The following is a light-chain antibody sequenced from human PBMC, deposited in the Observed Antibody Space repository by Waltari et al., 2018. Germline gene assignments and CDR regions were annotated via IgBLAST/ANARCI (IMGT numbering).Light chain of an antibody. CDR3: STWDDSLGGPV. Sequence: QPVLTQPPSASGTPGQRVTISCSCSSPNIGINSISWFQQLPGTAPKLPISRNNPRPSGVPDRFSGYKSGTSASLAISGLQSEDEADYYCSTWDDSLGGPVFGGGTKLTVL. CDR1: SPNIGINS. J-gene: IGLJ2*01. CDR2: RNN. V-gene: IGLV1-47*01.